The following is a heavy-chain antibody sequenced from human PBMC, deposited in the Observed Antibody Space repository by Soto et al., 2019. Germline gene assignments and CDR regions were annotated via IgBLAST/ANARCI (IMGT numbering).Heavy chain of an antibody. D-gene: IGHD6-19*01. CDR3: ARGVGAGGWFDS. CDR1: GGSISSGDYY. Sequence: QVPLQESGPGLVKPSQTLSLTCTVSGGSISSGDYYWGWIRQPPGKGLEWIGYIYYSGSTYYNPSLKSRVTISVDTSKNQFSLRLSSVTAADTAVYYCARGVGAGGWFDSWGQGTLVTVSS. J-gene: IGHJ5*01. CDR2: IYYSGST. V-gene: IGHV4-30-4*01.